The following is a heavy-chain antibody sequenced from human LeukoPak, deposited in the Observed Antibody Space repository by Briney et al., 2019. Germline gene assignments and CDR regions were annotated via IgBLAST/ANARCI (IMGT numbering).Heavy chain of an antibody. CDR2: MNPNSGNA. CDR1: GYTFTSYD. D-gene: IGHD3-10*01. V-gene: IGHV1-8*01. CDR3: GRPLQRGSWTQRALDY. Sequence: GASVKVPCKASGYTFTSYDISWVRQATGQGLEWMGWMNPNSGNAGYAQRFQGRVTMTRNNSISTAYMELTSLRSEDTAVYYCGRPLQRGSWTQRALDYWGQGTLVTVSS. J-gene: IGHJ4*02.